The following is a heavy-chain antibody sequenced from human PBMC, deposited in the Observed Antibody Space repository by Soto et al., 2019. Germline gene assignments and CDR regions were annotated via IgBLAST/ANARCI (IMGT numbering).Heavy chain of an antibody. D-gene: IGHD2-21*01. Sequence: EVQLLESGGALVQPGTSLRLSCAASGFTFSSYAMSWVRQAPGKGLEWLSGITGSGGSTHYADSVKGRFTISRDNSNNSLYLQMNSLRAEDTAVYYCAKEGEAMWWFTSWGQGTLVTVSS. J-gene: IGHJ4*02. CDR2: ITGSGGST. V-gene: IGHV3-23*01. CDR3: AKEGEAMWWFTS. CDR1: GFTFSSYA.